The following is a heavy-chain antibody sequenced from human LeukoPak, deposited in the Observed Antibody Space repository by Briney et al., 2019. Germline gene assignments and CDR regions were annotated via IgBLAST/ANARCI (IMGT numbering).Heavy chain of an antibody. D-gene: IGHD3-22*01. CDR2: INAGNGNT. Sequence: GASVKVSCTASGYTFTSYAMHWVRQAPGQRLEWMGWINAGNGNTKYSQKFQGRVTITRDTSASTAYMELSSLRSEDTAVYYCARVRVSYYDSSGYPDYWGQGTLVTVSS. CDR1: GYTFTSYA. CDR3: ARVRVSYYDSSGYPDY. J-gene: IGHJ4*02. V-gene: IGHV1-3*01.